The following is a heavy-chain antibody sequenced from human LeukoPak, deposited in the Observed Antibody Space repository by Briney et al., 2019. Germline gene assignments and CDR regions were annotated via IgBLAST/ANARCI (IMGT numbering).Heavy chain of an antibody. CDR1: GFTFSSYG. CDR3: AALVGATLAGVYYFDY. V-gene: IGHV3-30*02. D-gene: IGHD1-26*01. CDR2: IRYDGSNK. J-gene: IGHJ4*02. Sequence: WGSLRLSCAASGFTFSSYGMHWVRQAPGKGLEWVAFIRYDGSNKYYADSVKGRFTISRDNSKNTLYLQMNSLRAEDTAVYYCAALVGATLAGVYYFDYWGQGTLVTVSS.